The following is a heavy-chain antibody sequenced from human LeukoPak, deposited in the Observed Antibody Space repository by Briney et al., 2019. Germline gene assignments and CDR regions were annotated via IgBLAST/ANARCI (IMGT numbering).Heavy chain of an antibody. Sequence: GGSLRLSCAASGFTFRRYDMSWVRQAPGKGLEWVSAISGNGDSTYYVDSVKGRFTISRDNSKNTLYLQMNSLRAEDTAVYYCALYCSGGSCYSMGGAFDIWGQGTVLTVSS. V-gene: IGHV3-23*01. CDR3: ALYCSGGSCYSMGGAFDI. CDR2: ISGNGDST. D-gene: IGHD2-15*01. CDR1: GFTFRRYD. J-gene: IGHJ3*02.